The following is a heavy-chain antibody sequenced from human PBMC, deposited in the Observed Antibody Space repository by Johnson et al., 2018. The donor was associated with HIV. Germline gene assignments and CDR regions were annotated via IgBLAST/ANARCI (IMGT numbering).Heavy chain of an antibody. CDR2: INSDGSST. J-gene: IGHJ3*02. Sequence: VQLVESGGGVVRPGGSLRLSCAASGFTFDDYGMSWVRQAPGKGLVWVSRINSDGSSTSYADSVKGRFTISRDNSKNTLYLQMNSLRAEDTAVYYCARFDSFDAFDIWGQGTMVIVS. D-gene: IGHD3-9*01. CDR1: GFTFDDYG. CDR3: ARFDSFDAFDI. V-gene: IGHV3-20*04.